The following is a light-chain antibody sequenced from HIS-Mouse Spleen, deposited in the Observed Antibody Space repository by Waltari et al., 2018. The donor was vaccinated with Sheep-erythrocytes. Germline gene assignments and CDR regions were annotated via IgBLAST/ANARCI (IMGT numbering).Light chain of an antibody. CDR1: SSDVGSYNL. CDR3: CSYAGSSTPWV. Sequence: QSALTQPASVSGSPGQSITISCTGSSSDVGSYNLGSWYHQPPGKAPKPMIYEGSKRPSGVTNRFSGSKSGNTASLTISGLQAEDEADYYCCSYAGSSTPWVFGGGTKLTVL. J-gene: IGLJ3*02. CDR2: EGS. V-gene: IGLV2-23*01.